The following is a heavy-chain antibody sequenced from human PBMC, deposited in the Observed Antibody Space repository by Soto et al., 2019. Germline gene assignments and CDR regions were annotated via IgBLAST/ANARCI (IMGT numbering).Heavy chain of an antibody. V-gene: IGHV3-30*18. CDR1: GFTFSSYV. CDR3: AKEQGRYCSSTSCYDFFDY. J-gene: IGHJ4*02. D-gene: IGHD2-2*01. Sequence: GGSLRLSCAASGFTFSSYVMHWVRQAPGKGLEWVAVISYDGSNKYYADSVKGRFTISRDNSKNTLYLQMNSLRAEDTAVYYCAKEQGRYCSSTSCYDFFDYWGQGTLVTVSS. CDR2: ISYDGSNK.